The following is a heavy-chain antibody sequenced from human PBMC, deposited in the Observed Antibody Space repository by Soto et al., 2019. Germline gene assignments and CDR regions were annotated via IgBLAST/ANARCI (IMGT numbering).Heavy chain of an antibody. CDR3: ANEHSQQLYYYGMDV. CDR2: ISGSGGST. CDR1: GFTFSSYA. D-gene: IGHD5-18*01. Sequence: EVQLLESGGGLVQPGGSLRLSCAASGFTFSSYAMSWVRQAPGKGLEWVSAISGSGGSTYYADSVKGRFTISRDNSKNTPYRQMNSLRAEDTAVYYCANEHSQQLYYYGMDVWGQGTTVTVSS. J-gene: IGHJ6*02. V-gene: IGHV3-23*01.